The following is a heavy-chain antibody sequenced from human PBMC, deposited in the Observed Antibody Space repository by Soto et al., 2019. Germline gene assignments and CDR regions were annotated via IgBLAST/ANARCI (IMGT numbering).Heavy chain of an antibody. J-gene: IGHJ4*02. Sequence: DVQLLESGGGLVQPEGSLRLSCAASGFTFSSYAMGWVRQGPGKGLEGVAVVSIGGSTQYADSVRGRLTISRDNSKNTLPLQMNSLTAEDTAVYFCAKRRGAGGHFDYWGQGALVTVSS. CDR3: AKRRGAGGHFDY. D-gene: IGHD2-15*01. CDR1: GFTFSSYA. V-gene: IGHV3-23*01. CDR2: VSIGGST.